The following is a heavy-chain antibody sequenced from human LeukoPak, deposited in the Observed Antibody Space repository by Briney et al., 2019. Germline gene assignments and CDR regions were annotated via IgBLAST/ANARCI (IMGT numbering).Heavy chain of an antibody. D-gene: IGHD6-19*01. V-gene: IGHV3-53*01. CDR2: IYSGGST. Sequence: PGGSLRLSCAASGFTVSSNYMSWVRQAPGKGLEWVSVIYSGGSTYYADSVKGRFTISRDNSKNTLYLQMNSLRAEDTAVYYCARDRGSSGWYRLPPSNWFDPWGQGTLVTVSS. CDR3: ARDRGSSGWYRLPPSNWFDP. J-gene: IGHJ5*02. CDR1: GFTVSSNY.